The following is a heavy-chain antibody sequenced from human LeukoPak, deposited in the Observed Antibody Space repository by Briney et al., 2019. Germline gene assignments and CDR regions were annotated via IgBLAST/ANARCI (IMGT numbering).Heavy chain of an antibody. J-gene: IGHJ5*02. CDR1: GGSISSYY. D-gene: IGHD3-22*01. Sequence: PSETLSLTCTVSGGSISSYYWSWIRQPPGKGLEWMGYIYYSGSTNYNASLKSRVTISVDPWKNQFSLKLTSVTAADAAVDYCARVAWYYYDSSGYSNWFDPWGQGTLVTVSS. V-gene: IGHV4-59*01. CDR2: IYYSGST. CDR3: ARVAWYYYDSSGYSNWFDP.